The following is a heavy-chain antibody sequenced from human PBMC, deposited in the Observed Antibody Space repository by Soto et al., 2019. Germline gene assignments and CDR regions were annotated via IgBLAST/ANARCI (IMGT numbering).Heavy chain of an antibody. J-gene: IGHJ4*02. D-gene: IGHD2-15*01. CDR1: GFSFSTSGVC. CDR2: IYWDDDK. Sequence: QITLKESGPTLVKPTQTLTLTCTFSGFSFSTSGVCVGWIRQPPGKALERLALIYWDDDKRYIPSLESRLTITKDSSKNQVVLTKTNMYPMDTATYYCVHTRGSGGRSYPDWGQGTLVTVSS. CDR3: VHTRGSGGRSYPD. V-gene: IGHV2-5*02.